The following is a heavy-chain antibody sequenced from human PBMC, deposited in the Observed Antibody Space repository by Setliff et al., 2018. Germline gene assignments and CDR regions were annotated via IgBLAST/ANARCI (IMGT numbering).Heavy chain of an antibody. J-gene: IGHJ4*02. CDR3: ARLVRFCTKIACQRLSGAEH. CDR1: GYTFRNYG. Sequence: ASVKVSCKTSGYTFRNYGITWVRQAPGQGLEWVGWISVYNAETNYAQKFQGRVTMTADTSTTTAYMELTILRSDDTAIYYCARLVRFCTKIACQRLSGAEHWGQGTLVTVSS. CDR2: ISVYNAET. D-gene: IGHD2-8*01. V-gene: IGHV1-18*01.